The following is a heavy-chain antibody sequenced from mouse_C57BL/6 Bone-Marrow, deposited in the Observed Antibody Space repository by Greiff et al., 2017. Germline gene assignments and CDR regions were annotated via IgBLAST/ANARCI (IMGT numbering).Heavy chain of an antibody. Sequence: VQLQESGAELVRPGASVTLSCKASGYTFTDYEMHWVKQTPVHGLEWIGAIDPETGGTSYNQKFKGKAILTADKSSSTAYMELRSLTSEDSAVYYCTRGGNFLDYWGQGTTLTVSS. J-gene: IGHJ2*01. CDR3: TRGGNFLDY. CDR2: IDPETGGT. V-gene: IGHV1-15*01. CDR1: GYTFTDYE. D-gene: IGHD2-1*01.